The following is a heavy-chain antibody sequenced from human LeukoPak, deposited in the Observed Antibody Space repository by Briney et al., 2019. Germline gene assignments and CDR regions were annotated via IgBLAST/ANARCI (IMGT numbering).Heavy chain of an antibody. CDR3: AKDRRYCSGGSCYRGDYYYGMDV. J-gene: IGHJ6*02. V-gene: IGHV1-24*01. CDR1: GYTLTELS. D-gene: IGHD2-15*01. CDR2: FDPEDGET. Sequence: GASVKVSCKVSGYTLTELSMHWVRQAPGRGLEWMGGFDPEDGETIYAQKFQGRVTMTEDTSTDTAYMELSSLRSEDTAVYYCAKDRRYCSGGSCYRGDYYYGMDVWGQGTTVTVSS.